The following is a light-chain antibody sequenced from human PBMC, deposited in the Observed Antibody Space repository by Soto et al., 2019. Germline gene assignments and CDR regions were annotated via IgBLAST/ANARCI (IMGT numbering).Light chain of an antibody. V-gene: IGKV3-15*01. CDR2: GAS. J-gene: IGKJ1*01. CDR3: QQYNNWPRT. Sequence: EVVLTQSPVTLSLSPGERASLSCRASQYVSNKVAWYQQKPGQAPSLLILGASTRATGVPARFSGSGSGTEFTLTISSLQSEDFAVYYCQQYNNWPRTFGQGTKVDIK. CDR1: QYVSNK.